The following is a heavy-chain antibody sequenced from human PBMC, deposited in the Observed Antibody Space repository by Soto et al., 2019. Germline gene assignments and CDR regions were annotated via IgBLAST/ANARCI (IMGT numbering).Heavy chain of an antibody. Sequence: EVQLVESGGGLVQPGGSLRLSCAASGFTLSGRSMHWVRQAPGKGLVWVSGIDNAGTDSTYADSVKGRFTSSRDNAKNMLYLQMNSRRVDDTAVYYCARGWFGPDVWGKGTTVTVSS. CDR3: ARGWFGPDV. J-gene: IGHJ6*04. CDR1: GFTLSGRS. D-gene: IGHD3-10*01. V-gene: IGHV3-74*01. CDR2: IDNAGTDS.